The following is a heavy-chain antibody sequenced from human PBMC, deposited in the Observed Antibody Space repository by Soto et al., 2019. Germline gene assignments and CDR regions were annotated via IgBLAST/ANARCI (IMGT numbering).Heavy chain of an antibody. J-gene: IGHJ4*01. D-gene: IGHD3-3*01. CDR3: AREGLGFVEWISLYYFDY. CDR1: GYTFTSSG. V-gene: IGHV1-18*01. Sequence: QVQLVQSGAEVKKPGASVKVSCKASGYTFTSSGISWVRQAPGQGLEWMGWISAYNGNTNYAQKLQGRVTMTTDTATSTAYMELRSLRSDDTAVYYCAREGLGFVEWISLYYFDYWGHGTLVTVSS. CDR2: ISAYNGNT.